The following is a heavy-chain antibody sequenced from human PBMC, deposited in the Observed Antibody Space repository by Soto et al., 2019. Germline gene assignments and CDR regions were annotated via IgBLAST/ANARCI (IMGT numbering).Heavy chain of an antibody. CDR2: IIPIFGTA. J-gene: IGHJ6*02. CDR3: ARGGYCSGGSCYDYYGMDV. D-gene: IGHD2-15*01. V-gene: IGHV1-69*01. Sequence: QVQLVQSGAEVKKPGSSVKVSCKASGGTFSSYAISWVRQAPGQGLEWMGGIIPIFGTANYAQKFQGRVTITADESKSTAYMELSSLRSEDTAVYYCARGGYCSGGSCYDYYGMDVWGQGTTVTVSS. CDR1: GGTFSSYA.